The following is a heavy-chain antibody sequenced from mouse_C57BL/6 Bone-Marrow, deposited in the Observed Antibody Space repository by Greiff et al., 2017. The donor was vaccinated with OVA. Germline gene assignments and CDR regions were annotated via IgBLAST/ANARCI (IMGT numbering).Heavy chain of an antibody. V-gene: IGHV1-52*01. CDR3: ARLVRDYYAMDY. D-gene: IGHD2-2*01. Sequence: VQLQQPGAELVRPGSSVKLSCKASGYTFTSYWMHWVKQRPIQGLEWIGNIDPSDSETHYNQKFKDKATLTVDKSSSTAYMQLSSLTSEDSAVYYCARLVRDYYAMDYWGQGTSVTVSS. CDR2: IDPSDSET. J-gene: IGHJ4*01. CDR1: GYTFTSYW.